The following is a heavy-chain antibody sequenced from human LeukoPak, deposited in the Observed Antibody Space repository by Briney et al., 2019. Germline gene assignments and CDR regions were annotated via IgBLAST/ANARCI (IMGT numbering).Heavy chain of an antibody. Sequence: PGGSLRLSCAASGFTFSSYSMNWVRQAPGKGLEWISFIRHDSSDIYYADSVKGRFTISRDNAKNSLYLQMNSLRAEDTAVYYCARNAARTYDYWGQGTLVTVSS. V-gene: IGHV3-48*01. CDR3: ARNAARTYDY. CDR1: GFTFSSYS. J-gene: IGHJ4*02. D-gene: IGHD6-6*01. CDR2: IRHDSSDI.